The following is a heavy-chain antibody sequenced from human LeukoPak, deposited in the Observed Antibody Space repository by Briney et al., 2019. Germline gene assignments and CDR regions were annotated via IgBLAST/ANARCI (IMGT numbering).Heavy chain of an antibody. CDR3: AKGSSDCTNGVCYFFDFDY. V-gene: IGHV3-23*01. D-gene: IGHD2-8*01. Sequence: GGSLRLSCAASGFTFSSYAMGWVRQAPGKGLEWVSGISGSAGVTYSADSVKGRFTISRDNSKNTLYLHMNSLRAEDTAVYYCAKGSSDCTNGVCYFFDFDYWGQGTLVTVSS. CDR1: GFTFSSYA. CDR2: ISGSAGVT. J-gene: IGHJ4*02.